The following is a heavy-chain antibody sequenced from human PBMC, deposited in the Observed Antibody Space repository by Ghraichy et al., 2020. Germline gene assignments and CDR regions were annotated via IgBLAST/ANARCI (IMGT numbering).Heavy chain of an antibody. V-gene: IGHV3-49*04. Sequence: GGSLRLSCTSSGFTFGEYVMSWVRQAPGKGLEWVGFIRSKSYGGTTEYAASVKGRFAISRDDSKSIAYLQMNSLKTEDTAVYYCTRSRGWGLFDYWGQGTLVTVSS. D-gene: IGHD1-26*01. J-gene: IGHJ4*02. CDR1: GFTFGEYV. CDR3: TRSRGWGLFDY. CDR2: IRSKSYGGTT.